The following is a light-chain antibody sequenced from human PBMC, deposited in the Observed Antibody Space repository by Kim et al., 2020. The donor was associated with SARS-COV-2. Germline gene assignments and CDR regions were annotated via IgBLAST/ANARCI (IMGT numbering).Light chain of an antibody. J-gene: IGKJ1*01. CDR2: HAS. CDR1: QSVSTTY. CDR3: QQDGSAPWT. V-gene: IGKV3-20*01. Sequence: PGKRPTLPCGASQSVSTTYFASYPQQPGQAPSLLMYHASRTATCIADRFSGSGSGTYFTLTTSRLEPIDFAVYHCQQDGSAPWTFGQGTKVDIK.